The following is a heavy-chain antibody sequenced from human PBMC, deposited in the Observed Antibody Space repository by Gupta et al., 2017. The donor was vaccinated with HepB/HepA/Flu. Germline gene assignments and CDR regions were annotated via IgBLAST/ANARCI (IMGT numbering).Heavy chain of an antibody. CDR3: ANEHY. Sequence: EVQLVESGGGLVQPGGSLSFSCAASGFTFSSYWMTWVRQAPGKGLEWVATIRQDGSAGKYYVDSVKGRFTISRDNAENSLYLQMNSLRVEDTAIYYCANEHYWGQGTLVTVSS. CDR1: GFTFSSYW. CDR2: IRQDGSAGK. J-gene: IGHJ4*02. V-gene: IGHV3-7*01.